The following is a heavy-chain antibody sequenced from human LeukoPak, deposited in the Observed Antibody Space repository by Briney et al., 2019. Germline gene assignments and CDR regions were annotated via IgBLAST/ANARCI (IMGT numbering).Heavy chain of an antibody. CDR1: GFTFSSYA. CDR2: ISGSSGGT. V-gene: IGHV3-23*01. J-gene: IGHJ4*02. CDR3: AKDSSSWYYFDY. D-gene: IGHD6-13*01. Sequence: PGGSLRLSCAASGFTFSSYAMSWVRQAPGKGLEWVSAISGSSGGTYYADSVKGRFTISRDNSKNTLYLHMNSLRAEDTAVYYCAKDSSSWYYFDYWGQGTLVTVSS.